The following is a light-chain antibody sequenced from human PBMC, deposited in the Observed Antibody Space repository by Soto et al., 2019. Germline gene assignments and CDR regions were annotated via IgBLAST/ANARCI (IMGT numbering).Light chain of an antibody. V-gene: IGKV3-11*01. CDR1: QSVSSY. J-gene: IGKJ4*01. Sequence: EIVLTQSPATLSLYPGERATLSCRASQSVSSYLAWYQQKPVQAPRLLIYDASNRATGIPARFSGSGSGTDFTLTISSLEPEDFVVYYCQQRSNWPLTFGGGTKVEIK. CDR2: DAS. CDR3: QQRSNWPLT.